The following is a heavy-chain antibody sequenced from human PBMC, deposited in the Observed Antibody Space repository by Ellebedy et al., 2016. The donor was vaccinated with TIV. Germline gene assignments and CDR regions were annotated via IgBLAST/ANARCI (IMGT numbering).Heavy chain of an antibody. CDR2: INQDASRK. Sequence: GESLKISCAASGFTFSDSWMTWVRQAPGKGLEWVANINQDASRKYYLDSVKGRFSISRDNAKNSLYLQMNSLRAEDTAVYYCAREGYSGGYRYFFDYWGQGTLVTVSS. CDR3: AREGYSGGYRYFFDY. J-gene: IGHJ4*02. CDR1: GFTFSDSW. V-gene: IGHV3-7*01. D-gene: IGHD5-12*01.